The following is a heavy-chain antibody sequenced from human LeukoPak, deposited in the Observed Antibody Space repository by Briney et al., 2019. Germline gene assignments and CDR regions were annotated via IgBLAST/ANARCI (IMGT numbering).Heavy chain of an antibody. D-gene: IGHD3-22*01. CDR1: GFTFSSYS. CDR3: VRGSVFTYDSA. CDR2: IYTGGST. V-gene: IGHV3-53*01. Sequence: GGSLRLSCAASGFTFSSYSMNWVRQAPGKGLEWISLIYTGGSTYYADSVKGRFTISRDSSKNILYLQMNSLRVEDTAIYYCVRGSVFTYDSAWGQGSLVTVSS. J-gene: IGHJ5*02.